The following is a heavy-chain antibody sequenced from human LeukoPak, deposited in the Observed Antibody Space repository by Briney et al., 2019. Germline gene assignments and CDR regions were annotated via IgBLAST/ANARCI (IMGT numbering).Heavy chain of an antibody. CDR1: GFTFSSYW. CDR2: IKQDGSEK. V-gene: IGHV3-7*01. J-gene: IGHJ3*02. Sequence: GGSLRLSCAASGFTFSSYWMSWVRQAPGKGLEWVANIKQDGSEKYYVDSVKGRFTISRDNAKNSLYLQMNSLRAEDTAVYHCARDDYYGSGSYAFDIWGQGTMVTVSS. CDR3: ARDDYYGSGSYAFDI. D-gene: IGHD3-10*01.